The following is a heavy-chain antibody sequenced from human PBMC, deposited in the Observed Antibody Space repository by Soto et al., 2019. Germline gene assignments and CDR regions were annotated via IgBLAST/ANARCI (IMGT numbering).Heavy chain of an antibody. J-gene: IGHJ5*01. D-gene: IGHD5-12*01. CDR2: ISASGGST. CDR3: AKGLSAYGLIPTYNWFES. CDR1: GFTFINHV. V-gene: IGHV3-23*01. Sequence: PGGSLRLSCAASGFTFINHVMSWVRQAPGKGPEWVSGISASGGSTYYADSVKGRFIISRDNSKNTLYLYMNSLRGDDTAVYYCAKGLSAYGLIPTYNWFESWGQGTLVTVSS.